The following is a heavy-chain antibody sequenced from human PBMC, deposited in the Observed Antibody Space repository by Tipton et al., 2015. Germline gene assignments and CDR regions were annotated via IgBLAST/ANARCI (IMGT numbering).Heavy chain of an antibody. CDR1: GFTFGVYA. V-gene: IGHV3-23*01. Sequence: SLRLSCAASGFTFGVYAMTWVRQAPGKGLEWVSAISGTGGSTYYADAEKGRFTVSRDKSKNTLFLQMNTLSAEDTAVYYCAMDSPGRYPFDYWGQGTLVTVSS. D-gene: IGHD3-10*01. CDR3: AMDSPGRYPFDY. J-gene: IGHJ4*02. CDR2: ISGTGGST.